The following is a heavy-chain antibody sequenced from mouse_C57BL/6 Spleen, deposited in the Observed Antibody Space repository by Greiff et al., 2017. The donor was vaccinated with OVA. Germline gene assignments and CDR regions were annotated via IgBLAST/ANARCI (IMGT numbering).Heavy chain of an antibody. J-gene: IGHJ2*01. CDR1: GYTFTDYY. Sequence: VQLQQSGAELVRPGASVKLSCKASGYTFTDYYINWVKQRPGQGLEWIVRIYPGSGNTYYNEKFKGKATLTAEKSSSTAYMQLSSLTSEDSAVYFCARGETWGQGTTLTVSS. CDR2: IYPGSGNT. V-gene: IGHV1-76*01. CDR3: ARGET.